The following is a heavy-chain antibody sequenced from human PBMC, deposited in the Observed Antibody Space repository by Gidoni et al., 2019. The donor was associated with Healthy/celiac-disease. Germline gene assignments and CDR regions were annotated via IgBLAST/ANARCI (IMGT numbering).Heavy chain of an antibody. CDR1: GGSFSGYY. J-gene: IGHJ4*02. D-gene: IGHD4-17*01. CDR3: ARFSTVTRGYFDY. CDR2: INHSGST. V-gene: IGHV4-34*01. Sequence: QEQLQQWGAGLLKPSETLSLTCAVYGGSFSGYYWSWIRQPPGKGLEWIGEINHSGSTNYNPSLKSRVTISVDTSKNQFSLKLSSVTAADTAVYYCARFSTVTRGYFDYWGQGTLVTVSS.